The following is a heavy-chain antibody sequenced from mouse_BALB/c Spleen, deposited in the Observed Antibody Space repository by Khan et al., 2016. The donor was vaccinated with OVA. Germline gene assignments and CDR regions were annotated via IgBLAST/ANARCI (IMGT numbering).Heavy chain of an antibody. Sequence: QVQLQQSGPGLVQPSQSLSITCTVSGFSLTIYGVHWVRQSPGKGLEWLGVIWSGGRTDYNAAFISRLSISKDNSKNHVFFKVNSLQADDTAIYYWAGHSYMYDFAYWGQGTLVTVSA. CDR2: IWSGGRT. CDR3: AGHSYMYDFAY. CDR1: GFSLTIYG. J-gene: IGHJ3*01. D-gene: IGHD2-14*01. V-gene: IGHV2-4-1*01.